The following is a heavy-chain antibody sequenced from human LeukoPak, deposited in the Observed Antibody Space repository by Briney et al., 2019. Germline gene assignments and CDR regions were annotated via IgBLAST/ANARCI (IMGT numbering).Heavy chain of an antibody. CDR3: AITLAVAGPLDY. CDR2: INHSGST. V-gene: IGHV4-34*08. J-gene: IGHJ4*02. CDR1: GFTFSSYA. D-gene: IGHD6-19*01. Sequence: GSLRLSCAASGFTFSSYAMHWIRQPPGKGLEWIGEINHSGSTNYNPSLKSRVTISVDTSKNQFSLKLSSVTAADTAVYYCAITLAVAGPLDYWGQGTLVTVSS.